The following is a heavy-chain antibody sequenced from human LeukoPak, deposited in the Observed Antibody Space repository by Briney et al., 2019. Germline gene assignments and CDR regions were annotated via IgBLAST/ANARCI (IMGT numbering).Heavy chain of an antibody. CDR3: ARTLIAVAGTGWFDP. D-gene: IGHD6-19*01. CDR2: IYYSGST. V-gene: IGHV4-30-4*01. J-gene: IGHJ5*02. CDR1: GGSISSGDYY. Sequence: PSETLSLTCTVSGGSISSGDYYWSWIRQPPGKGLEWIGYIYYSGSTYYNPSIKSRVTISVDTSKNQFSLKLSSVTAADTAVYYCARTLIAVAGTGWFDPWGQGTLVTVSS.